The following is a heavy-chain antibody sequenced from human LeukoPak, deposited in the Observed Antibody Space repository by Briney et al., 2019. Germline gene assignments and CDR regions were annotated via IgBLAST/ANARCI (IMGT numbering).Heavy chain of an antibody. CDR1: GFTFSNYG. Sequence: GGSLRLSCAASGFTFSNYGMYWVRQAPGKGLEWVAFISYDGSNKYHADSVKGRFTISRDSSKNTLYLQMNSLRAEDTAVYYCAKDMLRFDYWGQGTLVTVSS. J-gene: IGHJ4*02. CDR3: AKDMLRFDY. CDR2: ISYDGSNK. V-gene: IGHV3-30*02. D-gene: IGHD3-10*02.